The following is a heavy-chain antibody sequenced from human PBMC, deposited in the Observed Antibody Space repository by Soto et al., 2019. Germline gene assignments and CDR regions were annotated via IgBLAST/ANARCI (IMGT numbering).Heavy chain of an antibody. CDR3: AKEGPITNWYFDY. J-gene: IGHJ4*02. Sequence: QVQLVESGGGVVQPGRSLRLSCAASGFTFSSYGMHWVRQAPGKGLEWVTVISYDGNVAYYADSVKGRFTISRDNSQNPLYLQMNSLRPEDTAMYYCAKEGPITNWYFDYWGQGTLVTVSS. V-gene: IGHV3-30*18. CDR1: GFTFSSYG. D-gene: IGHD1-1*01. CDR2: ISYDGNVA.